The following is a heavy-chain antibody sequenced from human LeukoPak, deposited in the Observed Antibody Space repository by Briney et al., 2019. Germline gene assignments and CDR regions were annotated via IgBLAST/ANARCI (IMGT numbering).Heavy chain of an antibody. V-gene: IGHV3-23*01. J-gene: IGHJ4*02. CDR1: EFTFTHYG. Sequence: GGSLRLSCAASEFTFTHYGMSWVRQAPGKGMEWVSTLDAGGVNTHYADSVKGRFTISRDNAKHTLYLQMNNLIAEDKAIYYCSRNVGPSGPLFDSWGQGTLVTVSS. D-gene: IGHD6-25*01. CDR2: LDAGGVNT. CDR3: SRNVGPSGPLFDS.